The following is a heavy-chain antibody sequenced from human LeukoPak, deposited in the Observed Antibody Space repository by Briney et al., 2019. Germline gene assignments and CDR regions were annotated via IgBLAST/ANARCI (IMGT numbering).Heavy chain of an antibody. CDR1: GGSISSYY. CDR3: ARVIVNYDFWSGTSTAGYMDV. J-gene: IGHJ6*03. V-gene: IGHV4-59*01. D-gene: IGHD3-3*01. CDR2: IYYSGST. Sequence: SSETLSLTCTVSGGSISSYYWSWIRQPPGKGLEWIGYIYYSGSTNYNPSLKSRVTISVDTSKNQFSLKLSSETAADTAVYYCARVIVNYDFWSGTSTAGYMDVWGKGTTVTVSS.